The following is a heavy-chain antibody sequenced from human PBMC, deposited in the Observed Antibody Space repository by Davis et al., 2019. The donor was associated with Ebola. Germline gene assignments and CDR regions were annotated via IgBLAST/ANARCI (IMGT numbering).Heavy chain of an antibody. D-gene: IGHD2-8*02. J-gene: IGHJ4*02. CDR1: RLSVTNTW. CDR3: ARGVLSYDTTGPPPAF. CDR2: INEDGSQK. V-gene: IGHV3-7*01. Sequence: PGGSLRLSCAAFRLSVTNTWMSWVRQAPGKGLEWVANINEDGSQKYYVDSVKGRFSISRDNAKNTVHLQMNSLRAEDTAVYYCARGVLSYDTTGPPPAFGGQGTLVTVSS.